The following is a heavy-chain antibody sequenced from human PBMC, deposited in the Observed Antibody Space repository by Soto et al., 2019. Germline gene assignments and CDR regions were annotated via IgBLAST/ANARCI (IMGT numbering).Heavy chain of an antibody. V-gene: IGHV3-23*01. CDR1: GFTFSRFA. CDR2: VSGGGDAT. Sequence: VQLLESGGGLVQPGGSLRLSCAASGFTFSRFAMNWVRQAPGKGLERVSGVSGGGDATFYADFVKGRFTISRVQSKTPLYLKMTGLEAEEMAVYYCVRNIVGMTPSGAYWYFHVWGRGTLVTVSS. CDR3: VRNIVGMTPSGAYWYFHV. D-gene: IGHD1-26*01. J-gene: IGHJ2*01.